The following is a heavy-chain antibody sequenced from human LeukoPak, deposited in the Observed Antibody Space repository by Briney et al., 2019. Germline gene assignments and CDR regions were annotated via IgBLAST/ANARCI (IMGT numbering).Heavy chain of an antibody. Sequence: GSSVKVSCKASGGPFSSYAISWVRQAPGQGLEWMGRIIPIFGAANYAQKFQGRVTITTDESTSTAYMELSSLRSEDTAVYYCARGDYYDSSGYGIDYWGQGTLVTVSS. J-gene: IGHJ4*02. D-gene: IGHD3-22*01. CDR2: IIPIFGAA. CDR1: GGPFSSYA. V-gene: IGHV1-69*05. CDR3: ARGDYYDSSGYGIDY.